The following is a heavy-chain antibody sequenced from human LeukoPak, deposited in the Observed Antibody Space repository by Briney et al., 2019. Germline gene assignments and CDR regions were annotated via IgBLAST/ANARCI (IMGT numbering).Heavy chain of an antibody. CDR3: ASRGHYYYYYMDV. V-gene: IGHV3-66*01. Sequence: PGGSLRLSCAASGFTFSSYWMSWVRQAPGKGLEWVSVIYSGGSTYYADSVKGRFTISRDNSKNTLYLQMNSLRAEDTAVYYCASRGHYYYYYMDVWGKGTTVTISS. CDR1: GFTFSSYW. D-gene: IGHD3-10*01. CDR2: IYSGGST. J-gene: IGHJ6*03.